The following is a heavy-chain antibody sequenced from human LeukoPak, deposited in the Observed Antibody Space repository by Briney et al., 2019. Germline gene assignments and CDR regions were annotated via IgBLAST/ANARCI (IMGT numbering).Heavy chain of an antibody. CDR3: ARIPYLGGYYSGMDV. CDR2: IDGSGGGT. Sequence: PGGSPRLSCAASGFTFNSYAMTWVRQAPGKGPEYVSSIDGSGGGTYYAGSVKGRFTISRDNSKNTLYLQMNSLRAEDTALYYCARIPYLGGYYSGMDVWGQGTSVTVTS. V-gene: IGHV3-23*01. D-gene: IGHD3-16*01. J-gene: IGHJ6*02. CDR1: GFTFNSYA.